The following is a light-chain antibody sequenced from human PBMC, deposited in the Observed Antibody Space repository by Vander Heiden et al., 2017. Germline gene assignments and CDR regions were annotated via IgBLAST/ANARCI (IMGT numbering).Light chain of an antibody. CDR3: QQYGSSPFT. CDR1: QSVRSSS. Sequence: EIVLTQSPGTLSLSPGERATLSCRASQSVRSSSLAWYQQKPGQAPRLLIYGASSRATGIPDRFSGSGSGTDFTLTISRLEPEDVAVYYCQQYGSSPFTFGPGTKVDIK. CDR2: GAS. J-gene: IGKJ3*01. V-gene: IGKV3-20*01.